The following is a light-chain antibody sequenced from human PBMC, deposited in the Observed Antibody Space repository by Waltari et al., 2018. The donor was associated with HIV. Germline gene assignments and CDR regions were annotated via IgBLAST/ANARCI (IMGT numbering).Light chain of an antibody. CDR1: NIAGRK. CDR2: DDS. J-gene: IGLJ2*01. CDR3: QVWDESNEQVV. V-gene: IGLV3-21*02. Sequence: YVLTQPPSVSVAPGQTARITCGGDNIAGRKVHWYQRRPGQAPALVVFDDSDRPSGIPERFSGSISGNTATLIIGRVEDGDEADYYCQVWDESNEQVVFGGGTRLTVL.